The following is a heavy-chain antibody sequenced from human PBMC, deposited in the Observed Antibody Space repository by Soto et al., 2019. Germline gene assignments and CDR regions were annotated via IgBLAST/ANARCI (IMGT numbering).Heavy chain of an antibody. J-gene: IGHJ5*02. CDR2: ISPVIGTT. Sequence: SVKVSCKASGDIFDNYAISWVRQAPGQGLEWLGGISPVIGTTHYAQRFQGRLTITADRSTMTTYMELSGLKSEDTAIYFCARDYSGYDPALNRFDPWGQGTLVTISS. D-gene: IGHD5-12*01. CDR3: ARDYSGYDPALNRFDP. CDR1: GDIFDNYA. V-gene: IGHV1-69*06.